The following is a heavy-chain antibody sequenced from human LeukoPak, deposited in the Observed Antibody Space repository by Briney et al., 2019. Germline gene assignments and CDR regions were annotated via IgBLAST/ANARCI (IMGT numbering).Heavy chain of an antibody. CDR3: AREVARTLTDSSGWLEYYYYYMDV. J-gene: IGHJ6*03. V-gene: IGHV4-61*02. Sequence: SQTLSLTCTVSGGSISSGSYYWSWIRQPAGKGLEWIGRIYTSGSTNYNPSLKSRVTISVDTSKNQFSLKLSSVTAADTAVYYCAREVARTLTDSSGWLEYYYYYMDVWGKRTTVTISS. D-gene: IGHD6-19*01. CDR2: IYTSGST. CDR1: GGSISSGSYY.